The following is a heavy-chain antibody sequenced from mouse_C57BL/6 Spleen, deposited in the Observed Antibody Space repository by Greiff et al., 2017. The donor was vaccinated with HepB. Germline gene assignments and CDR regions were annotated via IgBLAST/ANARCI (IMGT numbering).Heavy chain of an antibody. Sequence: EVKLQESGPGLVKPSQSLSLTCSVTGYSITSGYYWNWIRQFPGNKLEWMGYISYDGSNNYNPSLKNRISITRDTSKNQFFLKLNSVTTEDTATYYCAREFYYSSYWYFDVWGTGTTVTVSS. CDR1: GYSITSGYY. CDR3: AREFYYSSYWYFDV. CDR2: ISYDGSN. D-gene: IGHD2-5*01. V-gene: IGHV3-6*01. J-gene: IGHJ1*03.